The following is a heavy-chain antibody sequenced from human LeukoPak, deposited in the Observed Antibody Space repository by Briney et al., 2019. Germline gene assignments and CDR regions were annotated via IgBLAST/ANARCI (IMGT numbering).Heavy chain of an antibody. CDR3: ARVEPGTAGLFDY. Sequence: PGGSLRLSCAASGFTFSSYSMNWVRQAPGKGLEWVSSISSSSSYIYYADSVEGRFTISRDNAENSLYLQMNSLRAEDTAVYYCARVEPGTAGLFDYWGQGTLVTVSS. CDR1: GFTFSSYS. D-gene: IGHD1-1*01. J-gene: IGHJ4*02. CDR2: ISSSSSYI. V-gene: IGHV3-21*01.